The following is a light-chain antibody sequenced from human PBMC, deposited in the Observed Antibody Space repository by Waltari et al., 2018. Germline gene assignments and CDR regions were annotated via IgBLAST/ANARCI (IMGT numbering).Light chain of an antibody. CDR1: QSVSSD. CDR3: QQYNNWPPAT. J-gene: IGKJ4*01. Sequence: EIVMTQSPAHLPGSPGARATLPCRASQSVSSDVAWYQQKHGQAPRLLIYCASTRATGIPARFSGSGSGTEFTLTISSMQSEDFTVYYCQQYNNWPPATFGGGTKVEIK. CDR2: CAS. V-gene: IGKV3-15*01.